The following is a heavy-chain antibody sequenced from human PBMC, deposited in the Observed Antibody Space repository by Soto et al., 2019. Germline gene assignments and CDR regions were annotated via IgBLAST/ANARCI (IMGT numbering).Heavy chain of an antibody. CDR1: GFAVNSDY. CDR3: VRTSSY. D-gene: IGHD2-2*01. J-gene: IGHJ4*02. Sequence: RLSCAASGFAVNSDYMSWVRQAPGKGLEWVSVLFGGGATHYSDSVKGRFTISRDNSKNTLFLQMNSLRAEDTAVYYCVRTSSYWGQGTRVTVSS. CDR2: LFGGGAT. V-gene: IGHV3-53*01.